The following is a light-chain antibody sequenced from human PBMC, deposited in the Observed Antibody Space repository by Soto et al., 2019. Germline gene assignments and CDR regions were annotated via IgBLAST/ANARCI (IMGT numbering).Light chain of an antibody. J-gene: IGKJ4*01. V-gene: IGKV3-15*01. CDR3: QQLSTYPLT. CDR1: QSVSSN. CDR2: GAS. Sequence: MTKSPSTLSASGCTRVTITCWASQSVSSNLAWHPQTPGQAHRLLIYGASTRATGIPPRFSGGGSGTEFTVTISSLQSEDFATYYCQQLSTYPLTFGGGTKVDI.